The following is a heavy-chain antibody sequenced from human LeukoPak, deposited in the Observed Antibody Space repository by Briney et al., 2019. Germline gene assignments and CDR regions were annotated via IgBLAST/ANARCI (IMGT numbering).Heavy chain of an antibody. J-gene: IGHJ5*02. CDR2: IYTSGST. CDR3: ARGGYYGSGNDFRFDP. D-gene: IGHD3-10*01. CDR1: GGSISSGSYY. V-gene: IGHV4-61*02. Sequence: KTSETPSLTCTVSGGSISSGSYYWSWIRQPPGKGLEWIGRIYTSGSTNYNPSHKSRVTISVDTSKNQFSLKLSSVTPADTAVYYCARGGYYGSGNDFRFDPWGQGTLVTVSS.